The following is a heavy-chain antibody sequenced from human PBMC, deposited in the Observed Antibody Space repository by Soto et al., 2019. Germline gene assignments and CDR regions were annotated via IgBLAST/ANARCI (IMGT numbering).Heavy chain of an antibody. D-gene: IGHD3-10*01. CDR2: ISGSGGST. Sequence: HPGGSLRLSCAASGFTFSSYAMSWVRQAPGKGLEWVSAISGSGGSTYYADSVKGRFTISRDNSKNTLYLQMNSLRAEDTAVYYCAKDKGSGSYFLHAFDIWGQGTMVTVSS. CDR1: GFTFSSYA. CDR3: AKDKGSGSYFLHAFDI. V-gene: IGHV3-23*01. J-gene: IGHJ3*02.